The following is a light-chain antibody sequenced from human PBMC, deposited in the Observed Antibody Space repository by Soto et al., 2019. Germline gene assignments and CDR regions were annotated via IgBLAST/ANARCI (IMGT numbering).Light chain of an antibody. CDR3: QQSYSTPRT. CDR1: QSVSSW. Sequence: DTQMTQSPSTLSASLGDTVTITCRASQSVSSWLAWYQQRAGKAPKVLMYDASNLESGVPSRFSGSGSGTDFTLTISSLQPEDFATYYCQQSYSTPRTFGQGTKV. V-gene: IGKV1-39*01. CDR2: DAS. J-gene: IGKJ1*01.